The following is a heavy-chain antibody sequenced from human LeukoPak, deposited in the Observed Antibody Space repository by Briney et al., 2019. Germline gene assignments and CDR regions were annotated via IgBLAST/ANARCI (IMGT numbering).Heavy chain of an antibody. V-gene: IGHV3-11*01. CDR3: ARGAGSVYYYYYYMDV. Sequence: GGSLRLSCAASGFTFSNYAMSWVRQAPGKGLEWVSYISSSGSTIYYADSVKGRFTISRDNAKNSLYLQMNSLRAEDTAVYYCARGAGSVYYYYYYMDVWGKGTTVTVSS. J-gene: IGHJ6*03. CDR2: ISSSGSTI. CDR1: GFTFSNYA. D-gene: IGHD3-10*01.